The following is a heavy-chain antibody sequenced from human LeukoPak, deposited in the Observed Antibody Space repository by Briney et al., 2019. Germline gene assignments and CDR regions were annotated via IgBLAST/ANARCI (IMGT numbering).Heavy chain of an antibody. J-gene: IGHJ4*02. CDR1: GFTFSSYS. V-gene: IGHV3-48*04. D-gene: IGHD3-22*01. CDR2: ISSSSSTI. CDR3: ASHFDYDSSGYYKD. Sequence: GGSLRLSCAASGFTFSSYSMNWVRQAPGKGLEWVSYISSSSSTIYYADSVKGRFTISRDNAKNSLYPQMNSLRAEDTAVYYCASHFDYDSSGYYKDWGQGTLVTVSS.